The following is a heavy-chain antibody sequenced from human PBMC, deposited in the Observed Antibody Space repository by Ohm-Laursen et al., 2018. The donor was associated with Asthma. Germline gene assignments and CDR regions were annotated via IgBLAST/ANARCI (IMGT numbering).Heavy chain of an antibody. CDR2: IYHTGNT. CDR1: GDSISSSDNY. V-gene: IGHV4-31*03. Sequence: SDTLSLTCTVSGDSISSSDNYWSWIRQHPGKGLDWIGYIYHTGNTYYNPSLKSRFTISVDTSKNQFSLRLSSVTAADTAVYYCARARHTSYEESSGYYCFDYWGQGTLVTVSS. CDR3: ARARHTSYEESSGYYCFDY. J-gene: IGHJ4*02. D-gene: IGHD3-22*01.